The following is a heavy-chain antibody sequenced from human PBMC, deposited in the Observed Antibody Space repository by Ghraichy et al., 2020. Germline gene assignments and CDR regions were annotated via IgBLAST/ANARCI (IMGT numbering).Heavy chain of an antibody. V-gene: IGHV4-59*01. CDR2: IYYSGST. D-gene: IGHD6-19*01. Sequence: SETLSLTCTVSGGSISSYYWSWIRQPPGKGLEWIGYIYYSGSTNYNPSLKSRVTISVDTSKNQFSLKLSSVTAADTAVYYCARTRLLRQWLDLYYFDYWGQGTLVTVSS. CDR3: ARTRLLRQWLDLYYFDY. J-gene: IGHJ4*02. CDR1: GGSISSYY.